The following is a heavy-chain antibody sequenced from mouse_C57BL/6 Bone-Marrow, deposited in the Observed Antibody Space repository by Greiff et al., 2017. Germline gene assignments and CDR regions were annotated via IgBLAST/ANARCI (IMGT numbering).Heavy chain of an antibody. CDR2: INPNNGGT. D-gene: IGHD2-2*01. CDR3: VIYYGYEGYAMDY. V-gene: IGHV1-26*01. J-gene: IGHJ4*01. CDR1: GYTFTDYY. Sequence: EVQLQQSGPELVKPGASVKISCKASGYTFTDYYMNWVKQSHGKSLEWIGDINPNNGGTSYNQKFKGKATLTVDKSSSTAYMELRSLTSEDSAVYYCVIYYGYEGYAMDYWGQGTSVTVSS.